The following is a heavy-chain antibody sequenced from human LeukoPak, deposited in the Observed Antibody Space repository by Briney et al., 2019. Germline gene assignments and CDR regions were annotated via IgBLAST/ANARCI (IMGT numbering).Heavy chain of an antibody. CDR2: ISGYNGHR. J-gene: IGHJ6*02. Sequence: GASVKVSCKASGYTFTTYGISWVRQAPGQGLEWMGWISGYNGHRNYAQKLQGRVTLTTDTSTSTAYMELRSLRSDDTAVYYCARVAVGGVTVTTDYYYGMDVWGQGTTVTVSS. V-gene: IGHV1-18*01. D-gene: IGHD4-17*01. CDR1: GYTFTTYG. CDR3: ARVAVGGVTVTTDYYYGMDV.